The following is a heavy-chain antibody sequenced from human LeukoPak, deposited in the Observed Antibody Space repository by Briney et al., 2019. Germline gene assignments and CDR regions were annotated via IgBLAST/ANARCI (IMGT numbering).Heavy chain of an antibody. J-gene: IGHJ4*02. CDR3: AKDSWEVGATSELDY. V-gene: IGHV3-30*02. D-gene: IGHD1-26*01. CDR1: GFIFSNYG. Sequence: PGGSLRLSCAASGFIFSNYGIHWVRQAPGKGLEWVAFIRYDASDKYYADSVKGRFTISRDNSKNKVYLQMNSLRAEDTAVYYCAKDSWEVGATSELDYWGQGTLVTVSS. CDR2: IRYDASDK.